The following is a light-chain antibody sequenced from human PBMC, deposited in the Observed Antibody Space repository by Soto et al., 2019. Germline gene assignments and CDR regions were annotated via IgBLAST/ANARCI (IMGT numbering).Light chain of an antibody. Sequence: QSVLTQPPSVSGAPGQRVTISCTGSSSNIGAGYDVHWYQQLPRTAPKLLIYGNSNLPSGVPDRFSGAKSGTSASLAITGLQAEDEADYYCQSYDSSLSSWVFGGGTKLTVL. V-gene: IGLV1-40*01. CDR3: QSYDSSLSSWV. CDR2: GNS. J-gene: IGLJ3*02. CDR1: SSNIGAGYD.